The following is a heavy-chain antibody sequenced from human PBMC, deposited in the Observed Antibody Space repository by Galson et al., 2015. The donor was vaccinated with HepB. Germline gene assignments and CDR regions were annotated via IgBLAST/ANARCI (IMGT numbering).Heavy chain of an antibody. Sequence: SCKASGYTFTSYSISWVRQAPGQGLEWMGWISAYDGNTNYEQKFQGRVTMTTDTPTTTAYMEVRSLRSDDTAMYYCARTVRGGAPYFDYWGQGSLVTVSS. J-gene: IGHJ4*02. CDR3: ARTVRGGAPYFDY. CDR1: GYTFTSYS. D-gene: IGHD4-11*01. CDR2: ISAYDGNT. V-gene: IGHV1-18*01.